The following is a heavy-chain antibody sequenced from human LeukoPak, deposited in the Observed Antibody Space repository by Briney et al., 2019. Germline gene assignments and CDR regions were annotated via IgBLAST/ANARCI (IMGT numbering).Heavy chain of an antibody. Sequence: GGSLRLSCAASGFTFSSYGMHWVRQAPGKGLEWVAMIWYDGSNTYYADSVKGRFTISRDNSKNTLFLQMDSLRAEDTAVYYCARDRSTTHFDYWGQGTLVTVSS. CDR1: GFTFSSYG. CDR3: ARDRSTTHFDY. CDR2: IWYDGSNT. J-gene: IGHJ4*02. D-gene: IGHD5/OR15-5a*01. V-gene: IGHV3-33*01.